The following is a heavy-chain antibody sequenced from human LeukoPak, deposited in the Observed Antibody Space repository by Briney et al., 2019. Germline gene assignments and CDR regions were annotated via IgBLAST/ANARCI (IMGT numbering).Heavy chain of an antibody. CDR1: GGSISSSSYY. Sequence: SETLSLTCTVSGGSISSSSYYWGWIRQPPGKGLEWIGSIYYSGSTYYNPSLKSRVTISVDTSKNQFSLKLSSVTAADTAVYYCASSRRPEPAGYWGQGTLVTVSS. V-gene: IGHV4-39*01. J-gene: IGHJ4*02. CDR3: ASSRRPEPAGY. CDR2: IYYSGST. D-gene: IGHD2-2*01.